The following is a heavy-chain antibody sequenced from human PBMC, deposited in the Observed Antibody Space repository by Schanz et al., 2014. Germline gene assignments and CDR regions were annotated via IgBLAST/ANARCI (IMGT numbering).Heavy chain of an antibody. CDR1: GFTFRSYS. CDR2: ISSTSRAT. J-gene: IGHJ6*04. CDR3: ARDLSSLIQGDV. V-gene: IGHV3-48*01. Sequence: DVQLVDSGGGLVQPGGSLRLSCAASGFTFRSYSMNWVRQAPGKGLEWISYISSTSRATYYADSVKGRFTISRDNAKNLLYLQMNGLRAEDTAVYFCARDLSSLIQGDVWGKGTTVTVSS. D-gene: IGHD2-2*01.